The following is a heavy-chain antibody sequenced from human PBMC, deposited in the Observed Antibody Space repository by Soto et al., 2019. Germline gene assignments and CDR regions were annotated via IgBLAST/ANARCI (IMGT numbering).Heavy chain of an antibody. D-gene: IGHD3-9*01. CDR1: GFTFSSYS. V-gene: IGHV3-21*01. J-gene: IGHJ4*02. CDR3: ARDPDYDILTGYHGFDY. CDR2: ISSSSSYI. Sequence: ESGGGLVKPGGSLRLSCAASGFTFSSYSMNWVRQAPGKGLEWVSSISSSSSYIYYADSVKGRFTISRDNAKNSLYLQMNNLRAEDTAVYYCARDPDYDILTGYHGFDYWGQGTLVTVSS.